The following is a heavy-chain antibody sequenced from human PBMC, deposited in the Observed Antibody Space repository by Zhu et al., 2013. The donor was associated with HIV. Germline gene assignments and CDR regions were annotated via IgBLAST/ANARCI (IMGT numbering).Heavy chain of an antibody. J-gene: IGHJ4*02. V-gene: IGHV1-18*01. CDR3: ARGNGEMPSFDY. CDR1: GYTFINHG. Sequence: QVQLVQSGTQVKKPGASVKVSCKASGYTFINHGISWVRQAPGQGLEWMGWMSPKDGNTNYAQKVQGRVTMTRDTSTSTVYMELSSLRSEDTAVYYCARGNGEMPSFDYWGQGTLVTVS. D-gene: IGHD3-10*01. CDR2: MSPKDGNT.